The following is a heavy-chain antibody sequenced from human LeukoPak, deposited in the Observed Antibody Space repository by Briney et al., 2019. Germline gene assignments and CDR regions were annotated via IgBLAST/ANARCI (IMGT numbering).Heavy chain of an antibody. D-gene: IGHD3-22*01. CDR2: IIPILGIA. Sequence: SGKLACKASGGTFSCYAISWVRQAPEQVLEWMGTIIPILGIANYARKFHGRVTITADKSTSTAYMELSSLRSEDTAVYYCARDRRYYYDSSGYSLGFFDLWGRGTLVTVSS. CDR1: GGTFSCYA. CDR3: ARDRRYYYDSSGYSLGFFDL. J-gene: IGHJ2*01. V-gene: IGHV1-69*04.